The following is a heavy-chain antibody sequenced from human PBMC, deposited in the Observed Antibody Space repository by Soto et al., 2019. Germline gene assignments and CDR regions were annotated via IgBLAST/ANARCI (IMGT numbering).Heavy chain of an antibody. CDR3: AKKARRAARPGTDYFDY. CDR1: GFTFSSYG. Sequence: GGSLRLSCAASGFTFSSYGMHWVRQAPGKGLEWVAVISYDGSNKYYADSVKGRFTISRDNSKNTLYLQMNSLRAEDTAVYYCAKKARRAARPGTDYFDYWGQGTLVTVSS. D-gene: IGHD6-6*01. J-gene: IGHJ4*02. CDR2: ISYDGSNK. V-gene: IGHV3-30*18.